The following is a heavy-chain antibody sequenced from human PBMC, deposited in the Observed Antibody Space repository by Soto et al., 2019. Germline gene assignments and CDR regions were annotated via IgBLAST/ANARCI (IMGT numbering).Heavy chain of an antibody. CDR1: GFTLRGDA. J-gene: IGHJ6*04. Sequence: PGGSQRLSCADSGFTLRGDAMHWVRRAPGGGLERLAVISYEGSNQYYADSEKGRYTLKRNNAKKKVDLQMKSLRAEHTAVYYCARSASYYGIDLWGKGNTVTVS. CDR3: ARSASYYGIDL. V-gene: IGHV3-30*04. CDR2: ISYEGSNQ.